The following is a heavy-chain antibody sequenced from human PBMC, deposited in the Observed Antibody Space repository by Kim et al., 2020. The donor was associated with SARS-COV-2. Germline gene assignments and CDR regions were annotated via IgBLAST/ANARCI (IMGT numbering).Heavy chain of an antibody. CDR3: AGEDHYYEDSYFRSFDV. D-gene: IGHD3-22*01. CDR1: RFTFSSYW. J-gene: IGHJ2*01. V-gene: IGHV3-7*01. Sequence: GGSLRLSCAASRFTFSSYWMSWVRQAPGKGLEWVATIKQDGSEEYYVDSIKGRVTISRDNAKRSLYLQMKSLRAEDTAVYYCAGEDHYYEDSYFRSFDVWGRGTLVTVSS. CDR2: IKQDGSEE.